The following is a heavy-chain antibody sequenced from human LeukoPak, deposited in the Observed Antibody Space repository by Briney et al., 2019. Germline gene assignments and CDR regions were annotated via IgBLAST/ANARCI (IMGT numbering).Heavy chain of an antibody. D-gene: IGHD5-18*01. CDR2: FDPEDGET. V-gene: IGHV1-24*01. CDR3: ATSDTAMVRDAFDI. Sequence: ASVKVSCKVSGYTLTELSMHWVRQAPGKGLEWMGGFDPEDGETIYAQKSQGRVTMTEDTSTDTAYMELSSLRSEDTAVYYCATSDTAMVRDAFDIWGQGTMVTVSS. CDR1: GYTLTELS. J-gene: IGHJ3*02.